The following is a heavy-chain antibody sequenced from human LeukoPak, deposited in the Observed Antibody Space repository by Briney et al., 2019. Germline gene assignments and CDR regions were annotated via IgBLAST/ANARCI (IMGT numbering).Heavy chain of an antibody. CDR1: GFTFSSYA. V-gene: IGHV3-53*01. J-gene: IGHJ6*03. CDR2: IYSGGST. CDR3: ARGYGDYTGYYYMDV. Sequence: PGGSLRLSCAASGFTFSSYAMSWVRQAPGKGLEWVSVIYSGGSTYYADSVKGRFTISRDNSKNTLYLQMNSLRAEDTAVYYCARGYGDYTGYYYMDVWGKGTTVTVSS. D-gene: IGHD4-17*01.